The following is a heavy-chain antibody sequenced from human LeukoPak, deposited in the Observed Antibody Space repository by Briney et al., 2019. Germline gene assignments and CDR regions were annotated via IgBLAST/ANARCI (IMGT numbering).Heavy chain of an antibody. D-gene: IGHD5-18*01. CDR3: ARARMDTAMVIPGGG. CDR1: GYTFTSYG. CDR2: ISAYNGNT. V-gene: IGHV1-18*01. Sequence: GASVKVSCKASGYTFTSYGISWVRQAPGQGLEWMGWISAYNGNTNYAQKLQGRVTMTTDTSTSTAYMELRSLRSDDTAVYYCARARMDTAMVIPGGGWGQGTLVTVSS. J-gene: IGHJ4*02.